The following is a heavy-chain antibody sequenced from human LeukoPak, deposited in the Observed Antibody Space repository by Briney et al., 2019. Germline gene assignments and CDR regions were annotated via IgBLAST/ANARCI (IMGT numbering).Heavy chain of an antibody. CDR2: ISYDGSNK. CDR3: AKDTLYCSGGSCYSAYYGMDV. J-gene: IGHJ6*02. D-gene: IGHD2-15*01. Sequence: GGSLRLSCAASGFTFSSYGMHWVRQAPGKGLEWVAVISYDGSNKYYADSVKGRFTISRDNSKNTLYLQMNSLRAEDTAVYYCAKDTLYCSGGSCYSAYYGMDVWGQGTTVTVSS. V-gene: IGHV3-30*18. CDR1: GFTFSSYG.